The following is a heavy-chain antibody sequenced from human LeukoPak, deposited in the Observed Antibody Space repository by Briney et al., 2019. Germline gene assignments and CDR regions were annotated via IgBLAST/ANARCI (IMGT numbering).Heavy chain of an antibody. V-gene: IGHV1-58*02. CDR3: AAESSPAPFYYYGMDV. CDR1: GFTFTSSA. J-gene: IGHJ6*02. Sequence: GTSVKVSCKASGFTFTSSAMQWVRQARGQRLEWIGGIVVGSGNTNYAQKFQERVTITRDMSTSTAYMELSSLRSEDTAVYYCAAESSPAPFYYYGMDVWGQGTTVTVSS. CDR2: IVVGSGNT. D-gene: IGHD6-6*01.